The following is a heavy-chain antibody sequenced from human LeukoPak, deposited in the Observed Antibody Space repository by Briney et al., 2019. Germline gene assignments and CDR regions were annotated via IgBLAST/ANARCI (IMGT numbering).Heavy chain of an antibody. J-gene: IGHJ3*02. Sequence: SQTLSLTCTVSGGSISSGSYYWSWIRQPAGKGLEWIGSIYYSGSTYYNPSLKSRVTISVDTSKNQFSLKLSSVTAADTAVYYCARPDRYSANGGDAFDIWGQGTMVTVSS. CDR1: GGSISSGSYY. CDR2: IYYSGST. CDR3: ARPDRYSANGGDAFDI. V-gene: IGHV4-39*07. D-gene: IGHD5-12*01.